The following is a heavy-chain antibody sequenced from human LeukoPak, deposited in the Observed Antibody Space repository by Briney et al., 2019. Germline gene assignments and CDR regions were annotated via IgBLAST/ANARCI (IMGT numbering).Heavy chain of an antibody. V-gene: IGHV4-30-4*01. CDR1: GGSISNGNYY. CDR2: IYSSGST. D-gene: IGHD3-10*01. CDR3: VRGQYHYDSGHGWFDP. J-gene: IGHJ5*02. Sequence: SETLSLTCTVSGGSISNGNYYWSWIRQPPGKGLEWIGYIYSSGSTYHNPSLKSRLTMSADTSKNQISLKLSSVTAADTAVYYCVRGQYHYDSGHGWFDPWGQGTLVTVSS.